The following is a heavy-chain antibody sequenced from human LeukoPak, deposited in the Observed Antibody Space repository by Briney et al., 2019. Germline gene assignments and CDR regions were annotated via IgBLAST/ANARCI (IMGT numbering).Heavy chain of an antibody. Sequence: PSETLSLTCTVSGGSISSGDYYWSWIRQPPGKGLEWIGYIYYSGSTYYNPSLKSRVTISVDTSKNQFSLKLSSVTAADTAVYYCARAGYDSSGYYNPLRLTPPPYYFDYWGQGTLVTVSS. CDR2: IYYSGST. D-gene: IGHD3-22*01. CDR3: ARAGYDSSGYYNPLRLTPPPYYFDY. J-gene: IGHJ4*02. V-gene: IGHV4-30-4*01. CDR1: GGSISSGDYY.